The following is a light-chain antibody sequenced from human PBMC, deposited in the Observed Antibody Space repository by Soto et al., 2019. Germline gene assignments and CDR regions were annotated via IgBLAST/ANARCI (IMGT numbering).Light chain of an antibody. CDR1: QSAANTY. CDR3: QQYSTSPPT. Sequence: ALMISPSTLSLSPGERAALSCRASQSAANTYLAWYQQRPGQAPRLVIYDASTRATGIPDRFSGSGSGTDFTLTISRLQPEDFAVYYCQQYSTSPPTFGQGTKVDIK. CDR2: DAS. V-gene: IGKV3-20*01. J-gene: IGKJ1*01.